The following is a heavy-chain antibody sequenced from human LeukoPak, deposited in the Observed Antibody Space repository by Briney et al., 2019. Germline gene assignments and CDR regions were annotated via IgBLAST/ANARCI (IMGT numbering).Heavy chain of an antibody. CDR3: ARDMQQLGYYYYYGMDV. V-gene: IGHV4-59*01. D-gene: IGHD6-13*01. CDR2: IYYSGST. CDR1: GGSISSYY. J-gene: IGHJ6*02. Sequence: SETLSLTCIVSGGSISSYYWSWIRQPPGKGLEWIGYIYYSGSTNYNPSLKSRVTISVDTSKNQFSLKLSSVTAADTAVYYCARDMQQLGYYYYYGMDVWGQGTTVTVSS.